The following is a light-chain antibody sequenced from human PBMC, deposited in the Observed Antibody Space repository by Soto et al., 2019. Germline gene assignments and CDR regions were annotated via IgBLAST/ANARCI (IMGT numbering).Light chain of an antibody. CDR3: SSYTTATTRV. CDR2: DVS. J-gene: IGLJ3*02. CDR1: SSDVGAYNY. V-gene: IGLV2-14*01. Sequence: QSALTQHASVSGSPGQSITISCTGTSSDVGAYNYVSWYQQHPGKAPKLMIFDVSNRPSGVSNRFSGSKSGNTASLTISGLQAEDEADYYCSSYTTATTRVFGGGTKVTVL.